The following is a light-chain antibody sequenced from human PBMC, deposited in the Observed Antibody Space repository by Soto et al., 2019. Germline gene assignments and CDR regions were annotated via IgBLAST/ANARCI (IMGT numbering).Light chain of an antibody. CDR2: EVT. CDR1: SGDIGSYNR. CDR3: SSYTNINARACV. Sequence: QSALTQPASVSGSPGQSITISCTGTSGDIGSYNRVSWYQQHPGKAPKLIIYEVTDRPSGVSNRFSGSKSGNTASLTISGLQAEYEAEYYCSSYTNINARACVFGTGTKVNVL. V-gene: IGLV2-14*01. J-gene: IGLJ1*01.